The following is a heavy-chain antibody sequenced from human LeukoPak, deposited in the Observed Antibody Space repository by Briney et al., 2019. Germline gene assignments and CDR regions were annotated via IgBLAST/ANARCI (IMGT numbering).Heavy chain of an antibody. D-gene: IGHD3-22*01. Sequence: GGSLRLSCAASGFTFSSYAMSWVRQAPGKGLEWVSAISGSGGSTYYADSVKGRFTISRDNSKNTLYLQMNSLRAEDTAVYYCAKVLIASGHYYYYMDVWGKGTTVTVSS. CDR1: GFTFSSYA. V-gene: IGHV3-23*01. CDR3: AKVLIASGHYYYYMDV. CDR2: ISGSGGST. J-gene: IGHJ6*03.